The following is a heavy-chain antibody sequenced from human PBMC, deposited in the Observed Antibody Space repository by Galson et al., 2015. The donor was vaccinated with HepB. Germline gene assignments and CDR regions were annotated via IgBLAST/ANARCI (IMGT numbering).Heavy chain of an antibody. CDR3: ATARYSTSPPDN. CDR1: GYTFTKFG. D-gene: IGHD6-6*01. Sequence: SVKVSCKASGYTFTKFGISWVRQAPGQGLEWMAWISGYNGNTNYAQKFQGRVTMTTDTSTSTAYMELRSLTSGDTAVYYCATARYSTSPPDNWGQGTLVTVSS. CDR2: ISGYNGNT. J-gene: IGHJ4*02. V-gene: IGHV1-18*01.